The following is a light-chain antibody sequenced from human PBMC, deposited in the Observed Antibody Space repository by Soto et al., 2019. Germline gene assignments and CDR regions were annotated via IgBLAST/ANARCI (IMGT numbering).Light chain of an antibody. CDR1: QNLMHSNGYNY. V-gene: IGKV2-28*01. CDR2: LGS. Sequence: IVMTQSPLSLPVTPGEPASISCRSSQNLMHSNGYNYLDWYLQKPGQSPQLLIYLGSNRASGVPDRFSGRGSGTDFTLEISRVEPEDVGVYYCMQTLQTPTFGQGTKVDIK. CDR3: MQTLQTPT. J-gene: IGKJ1*01.